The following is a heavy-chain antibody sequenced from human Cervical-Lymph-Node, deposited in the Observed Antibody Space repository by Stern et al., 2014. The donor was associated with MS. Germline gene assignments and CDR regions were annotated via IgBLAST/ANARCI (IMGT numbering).Heavy chain of an antibody. J-gene: IGHJ3*02. CDR1: GYTFTSYY. CDR2: INPSGGST. V-gene: IGHV1-46*01. Sequence: QVQLVQSGAEVKKPGASVKVSCKASGYTFTSYYMHWVRQAPGQGLEWMGIINPSGGSTSYEQKVQGRVTMTRDTATRTGDMELLRLRFGDTAVDFCWRKFFLGGVDAFDIWGQGTMVTVSS. CDR3: WRKFFLGGVDAFDI. D-gene: IGHD3-10*01.